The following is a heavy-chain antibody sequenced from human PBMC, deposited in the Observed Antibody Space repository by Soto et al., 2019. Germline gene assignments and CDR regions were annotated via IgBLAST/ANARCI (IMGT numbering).Heavy chain of an antibody. J-gene: IGHJ6*02. V-gene: IGHV3-15*07. CDR3: TTGYCSSTSCYYYYGMDV. Sequence: GGSLRLSCAASGFTFSNAWMNWVRQAPGKGLEWVGRIKSKTDGGTTDYAAPVKGRFTISRDDSKNTLYLQMNSLKTEDTAVYYCTTGYCSSTSCYYYYGMDVWGQGTTVTVSS. CDR2: IKSKTDGGTT. CDR1: GFTFSNAW. D-gene: IGHD2-2*01.